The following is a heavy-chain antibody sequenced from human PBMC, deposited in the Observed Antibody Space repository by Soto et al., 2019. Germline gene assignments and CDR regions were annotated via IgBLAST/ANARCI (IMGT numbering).Heavy chain of an antibody. CDR3: ARDQQLPKYCSGGTCYSGAMDV. J-gene: IGHJ6*02. D-gene: IGHD2-15*01. Sequence: EVQLVETGGGLIQPGGSLRLSCAASGFTVNSNYMNWVRQAPGKGLEWVSVIYSGGSTYYADSVKGRFTISRDNSKNTLDLQMNSLRAEDTAVYYCARDQQLPKYCSGGTCYSGAMDVWGQGTTVTVSS. V-gene: IGHV3-53*02. CDR2: IYSGGST. CDR1: GFTVNSNY.